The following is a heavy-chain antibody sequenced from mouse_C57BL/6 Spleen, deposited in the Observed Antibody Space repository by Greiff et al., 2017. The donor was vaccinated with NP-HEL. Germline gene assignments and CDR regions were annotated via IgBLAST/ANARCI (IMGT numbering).Heavy chain of an antibody. V-gene: IGHV1-82*01. J-gene: IGHJ1*03. D-gene: IGHD1-2*01. CDR2: IYPGDGDT. CDR3: ARRLHYWYFDV. Sequence: QVQLKESGPELVKPGASVKISCKASGYAFSSSWMNWVKQRPGKGLEWIGRIYPGDGDTNYNGKFKGKATLTADKSSSTAYMQLSSLTSEDSAVYFCARRLHYWYFDVWGTGTTVTVSS. CDR1: GYAFSSSW.